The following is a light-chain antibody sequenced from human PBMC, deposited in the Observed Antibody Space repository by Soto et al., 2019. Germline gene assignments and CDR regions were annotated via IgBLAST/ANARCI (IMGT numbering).Light chain of an antibody. CDR2: GAS. CDR1: QSVSSN. CDR3: QQYGSSPLS. J-gene: IGKJ4*01. Sequence: VMTHSPATLSVRPPERAHVSCMASQSVSSNLGWYKQKPGQAPRLLIYGASSRATGIPDRFSGRGSGTDCTLTISRLEPEDFAVYYCQQYGSSPLSSGGGTKA. V-gene: IGKV3-20*01.